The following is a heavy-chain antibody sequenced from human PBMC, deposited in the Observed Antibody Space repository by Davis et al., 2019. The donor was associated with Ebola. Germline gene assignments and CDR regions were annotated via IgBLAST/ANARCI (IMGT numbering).Heavy chain of an antibody. Sequence: ASVKVSCKASGYTFTSYAMHWVRQAPGQRLEWMGWINAGNGDTKYSQKFQGRVTITRDTSASTAYMELSSLRSEDTAVYYCARVGGSTVWDYFDYWGQGTLVTVSS. J-gene: IGHJ4*02. CDR3: ARVGGSTVWDYFDY. CDR1: GYTFTSYA. D-gene: IGHD3-16*01. CDR2: INAGNGDT. V-gene: IGHV1-3*01.